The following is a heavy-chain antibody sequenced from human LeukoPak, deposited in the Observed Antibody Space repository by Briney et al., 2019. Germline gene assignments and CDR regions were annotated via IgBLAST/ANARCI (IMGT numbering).Heavy chain of an antibody. J-gene: IGHJ6*02. Sequence: PSETLSLTCTVSGGSISSYYWSWIWQPPGKGLEWIGYIYYSGSTNYNPSLKSRVTTSVDTSKNQFSLKLSSVTAADTAVYYCARGDGALYYYYYGMDVWGQGTTVTVSS. D-gene: IGHD2-21*01. CDR3: ARGDGALYYYYYGMDV. CDR2: IYYSGST. V-gene: IGHV4-59*01. CDR1: GGSISSYY.